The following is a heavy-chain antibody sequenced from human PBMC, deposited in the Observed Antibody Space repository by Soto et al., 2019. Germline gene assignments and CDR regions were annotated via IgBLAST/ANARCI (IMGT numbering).Heavy chain of an antibody. CDR1: GFTFSSYA. Sequence: PGGSLRLSCAASGFTFSSYAMSWVRQAPGKGLEWVSAISGSGGSTYYADSVKGRFTISRDNSKNTLYLQMNSLRAEDTAVYYCAKHLHLGELSLYRSDFDYWGQGTLVTVSS. J-gene: IGHJ4*02. CDR2: ISGSGGST. V-gene: IGHV3-23*01. CDR3: AKHLHLGELSLYRSDFDY. D-gene: IGHD3-16*02.